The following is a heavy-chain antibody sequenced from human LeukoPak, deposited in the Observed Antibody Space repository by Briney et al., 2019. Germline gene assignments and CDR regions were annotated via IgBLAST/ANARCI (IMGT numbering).Heavy chain of an antibody. CDR2: IYHDGST. V-gene: IGHV4-4*02. CDR1: GGSISSNNW. J-gene: IGHJ4*02. Sequence: PSETLSLTCAVSGGSISSNNWWIWVRQSPEKGLEWIGEIYHDGSTNYNPSLKSRVTISMDKSKNQFSLKLNFVTAADTAVYYCARDRGGYTYSHDYWGQGTLVTVSS. CDR3: ARDRGGYTYSHDY. D-gene: IGHD5-18*01.